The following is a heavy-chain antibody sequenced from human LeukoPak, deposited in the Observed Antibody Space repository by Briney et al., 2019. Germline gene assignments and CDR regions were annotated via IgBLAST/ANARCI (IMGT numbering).Heavy chain of an antibody. Sequence: SVKVSCKASGYTFTGHYMHWVRQAPGQGLEWMGWINPNSGGTTYAQKFQGRVTMTRDTSISTAYMELNNLRSDDTAVYYCARDQVARDIVLVLAATGTIDYWGQGTLVTVSS. J-gene: IGHJ4*02. D-gene: IGHD2-15*01. CDR3: ARDQVARDIVLVLAATGTIDY. V-gene: IGHV1-2*02. CDR2: INPNSGGT. CDR1: GYTFTGHY.